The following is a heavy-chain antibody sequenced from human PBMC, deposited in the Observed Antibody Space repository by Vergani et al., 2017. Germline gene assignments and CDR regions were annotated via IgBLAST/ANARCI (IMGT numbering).Heavy chain of an antibody. CDR1: GFTFSSYA. J-gene: IGHJ4*02. D-gene: IGHD2-8*01. V-gene: IGHV3-30-3*01. CDR3: ARDEAGLMSY. Sequence: QVQLVASGGGVVQPGRSLRLSCAASGFTFSSYAMHWVRQAPGKGLEWVAVISYDGSNKYYADSVKGRFTISRDNSKNTLYLQMNSLRAEDTAVYYCARDEAGLMSYWGQGTLVTVSS. CDR2: ISYDGSNK.